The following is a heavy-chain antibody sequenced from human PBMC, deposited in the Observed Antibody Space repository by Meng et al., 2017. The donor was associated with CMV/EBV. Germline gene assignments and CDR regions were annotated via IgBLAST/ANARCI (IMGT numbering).Heavy chain of an antibody. CDR3: AKVGAVAGSYESPFGY. J-gene: IGHJ4*02. CDR1: GFTFSSYA. Sequence: GGSLRLSCAASGFTFSSYAMSWVRQAPGKGLEWVSAISGSGGSTYYADSVKGRFTISRDNSKNTLYLQMNSLRAEDTAVYYCAKVGAVAGSYESPFGYWDQGTLVTVSS. V-gene: IGHV3-23*01. D-gene: IGHD1-26*01. CDR2: ISGSGGST.